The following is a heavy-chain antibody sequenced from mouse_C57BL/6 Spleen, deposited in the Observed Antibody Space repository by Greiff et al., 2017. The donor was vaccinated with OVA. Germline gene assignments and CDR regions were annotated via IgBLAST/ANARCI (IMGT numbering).Heavy chain of an antibody. Sequence: QVQLKQSGAELVMPGASVKLSCKASGYTFTSYWMHWVKQRPGQGLEWIGEIDPSDSYTNYNQKFKGKSTLTVDKSSSTAYMQLSSLTSEDSAVYYCARQLRLPYYFDYWGQGTTLTVSS. CDR3: ARQLRLPYYFDY. CDR1: GYTFTSYW. CDR2: IDPSDSYT. D-gene: IGHD3-2*02. V-gene: IGHV1-69*01. J-gene: IGHJ2*01.